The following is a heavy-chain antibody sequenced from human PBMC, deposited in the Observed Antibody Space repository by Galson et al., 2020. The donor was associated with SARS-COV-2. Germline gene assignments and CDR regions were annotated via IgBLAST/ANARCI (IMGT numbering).Heavy chain of an antibody. CDR2: IYTSGST. V-gene: IGHV4-61*02. CDR3: AREKLHRDYYYYGMDV. J-gene: IGHJ6*02. D-gene: IGHD1-1*01. Sequence: SETLSITCTVSGGSIRSGSYYWSWIRQPAGKGLEWIGRIYTSGSTNYNPSLKSRVTISVDTSKNQFSLKLSSVTAADTAVYYCAREKLHRDYYYYGMDVWGQGTTVTVSS. CDR1: GGSIRSGSYY.